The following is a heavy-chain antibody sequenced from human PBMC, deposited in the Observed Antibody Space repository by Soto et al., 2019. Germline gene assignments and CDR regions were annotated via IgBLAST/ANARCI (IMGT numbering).Heavy chain of an antibody. Sequence: SETLSLTCSVSGDSINNYYWSWIRQSPGKGLEWIGYIYYSGSTNYNPSLKGRVTISIDTSKNQFSLKLSSVTAADTAVYYCARESWELPHAFDIWGQGSMVTVSS. CDR3: ARESWELPHAFDI. CDR1: GDSINNYY. CDR2: IYYSGST. V-gene: IGHV4-59*01. J-gene: IGHJ3*02. D-gene: IGHD1-26*01.